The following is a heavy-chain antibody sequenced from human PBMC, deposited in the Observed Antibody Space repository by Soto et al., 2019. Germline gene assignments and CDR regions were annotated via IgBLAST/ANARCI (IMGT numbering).Heavy chain of an antibody. CDR3: ARGGALRRTPVDN. J-gene: IGHJ4*02. CDR2: IKSKTDGGTT. D-gene: IGHD4-17*01. Sequence: GGSLRLSCAASGFTFSNAWMSWVRQAPGKGLEWVGRIKSKTDGGTTDYAAPVKGRFTISRDDSKNTLYLEMSSLRDEDTAVYFCARGGALRRTPVDNWGQGTLVTVSS. V-gene: IGHV3-15*01. CDR1: GFTFSNAW.